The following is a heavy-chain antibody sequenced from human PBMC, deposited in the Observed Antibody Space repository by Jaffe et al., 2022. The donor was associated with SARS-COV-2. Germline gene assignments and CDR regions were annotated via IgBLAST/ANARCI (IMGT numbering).Heavy chain of an antibody. Sequence: QVQLVQSGAEVKKPGASVKVSCKASGYTFTSYYMHWVRQAPGQGLEWMGIINPSGGSTSYAQKFQGRVTMTRDTSTSTVYMELSSLRSEDTAVYYCARDWGGDSSGWYEYYYYGMDVWGQGTTVTVSS. V-gene: IGHV1-46*01. J-gene: IGHJ6*02. CDR1: GYTFTSYY. CDR2: INPSGGST. D-gene: IGHD6-19*01. CDR3: ARDWGGDSSGWYEYYYYGMDV.